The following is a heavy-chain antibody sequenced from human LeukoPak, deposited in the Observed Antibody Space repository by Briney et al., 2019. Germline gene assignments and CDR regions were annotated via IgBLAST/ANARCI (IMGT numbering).Heavy chain of an antibody. V-gene: IGHV1-69*05. Sequence: SVKVSCKASGGTFSSYAISWVRQAPGQGLEWMGGIIPIFGTANYAQKFQGRVTITTDESTSTAYMELSSLRSEDTAVYYCARETNATSRGIGAFDIWGRGTMVTVSS. CDR1: GGTFSSYA. J-gene: IGHJ3*02. D-gene: IGHD2-2*01. CDR3: ARETNATSRGIGAFDI. CDR2: IIPIFGTA.